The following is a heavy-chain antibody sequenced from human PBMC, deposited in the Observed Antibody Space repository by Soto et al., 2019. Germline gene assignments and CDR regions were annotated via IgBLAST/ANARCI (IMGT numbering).Heavy chain of an antibody. J-gene: IGHJ6*02. CDR2: ISAYNGNT. D-gene: IGHD3-16*02. V-gene: IGHV1-18*01. CDR1: GYTFTSYG. CDR3: ARVTADYVWGSYRFVMDV. Sequence: GASVKVSCKASGYTFTSYGISWVRQAPGQGLEWMVWISAYNGNTNYAQKLQGRVTMTTDTSTSTAYMELRSLRSDDTAVYYCARVTADYVWGSYRFVMDVWGQGTTVTVSS.